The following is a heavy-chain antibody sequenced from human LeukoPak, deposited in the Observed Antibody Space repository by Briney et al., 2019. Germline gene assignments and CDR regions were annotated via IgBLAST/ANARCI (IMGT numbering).Heavy chain of an antibody. J-gene: IGHJ6*02. Sequence: SVKVSCKASGGTFSSYAISWVRQAPGQGLEWMGGIIPIFGTANYAQKFQGRVTITADESTSTAYMELSSLRSEDTAVYYCARGFTVDYDSSGYAYYYGMDVWGQGTTVTVSS. CDR2: IIPIFGTA. CDR1: GGTFSSYA. CDR3: ARGFTVDYDSSGYAYYYGMDV. V-gene: IGHV1-69*13. D-gene: IGHD3-22*01.